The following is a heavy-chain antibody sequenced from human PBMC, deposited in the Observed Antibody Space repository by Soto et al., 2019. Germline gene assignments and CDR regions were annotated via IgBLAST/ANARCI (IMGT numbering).Heavy chain of an antibody. J-gene: IGHJ6*02. D-gene: IGHD2-15*01. CDR1: GYTFTGYY. Sequence: GASVKVSCKASGYTFTGYYMHWVRQAPGQGLEWMGWINPNSGGTNYAQKFQGRVTMTRDTSISTAYMELSRLRSDDTAVYYCARDQMGYCSGGSCYSSYGMDVWGQGTTVTVSS. CDR3: ARDQMGYCSGGSCYSSYGMDV. CDR2: INPNSGGT. V-gene: IGHV1-2*02.